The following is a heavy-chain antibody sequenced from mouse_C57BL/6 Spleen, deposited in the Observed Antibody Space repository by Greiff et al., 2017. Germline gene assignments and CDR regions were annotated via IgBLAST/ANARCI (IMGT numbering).Heavy chain of an antibody. D-gene: IGHD1-1*01. CDR3: ARTEVVARGGFDY. J-gene: IGHJ2*01. CDR2: IWSGGST. V-gene: IGHV2-2*01. CDR1: GFSLTSYG. Sequence: VHLVESGPGLVQPSQSLSITCTVSGFSLTSYGVYWVRQSPGKGLEWLGVIWSGGSTDYNAAFISRLSISKDNSKSQVFFKMNSLQADDTAIYYCARTEVVARGGFDYWGQGTTLTVSS.